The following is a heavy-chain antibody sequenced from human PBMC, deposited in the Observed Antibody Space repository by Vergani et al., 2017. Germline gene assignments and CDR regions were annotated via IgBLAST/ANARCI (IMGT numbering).Heavy chain of an antibody. CDR2: IKSQTDGGTT. V-gene: IGHV3-15*01. Sequence: EVQLVESGGGLVKPGGSLRLSCAASGFTFSNAWMSWVRQAPGKGLEWVGRIKSQTDGGTTDYAAPVKGRFTISRDDSKNTLYLQMNSLRAEDTAVYYCAKGVTIFGVVPNWFDPWGQGTLVTVSS. CDR1: GFTFSNAW. D-gene: IGHD3-3*01. CDR3: AKGVTIFGVVPNWFDP. J-gene: IGHJ5*02.